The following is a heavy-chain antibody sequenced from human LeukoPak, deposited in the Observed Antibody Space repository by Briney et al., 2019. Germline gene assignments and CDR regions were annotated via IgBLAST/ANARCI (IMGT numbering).Heavy chain of an antibody. D-gene: IGHD1-26*01. J-gene: IGHJ5*02. CDR3: AKETGSGSLSAVPPYNWFDP. CDR1: GFTFSRYE. CDR2: IGITDKT. V-gene: IGHV3-13*01. Sequence: GGSLRLSCTASGFTFSRYEMHWVRQVIGKGLEWVSAIGITDKTYYLAPVEGRFTISRENAKNSVYLQMNSLRAEDTAVYYCAKETGSGSLSAVPPYNWFDPWGQGTLVTVSS.